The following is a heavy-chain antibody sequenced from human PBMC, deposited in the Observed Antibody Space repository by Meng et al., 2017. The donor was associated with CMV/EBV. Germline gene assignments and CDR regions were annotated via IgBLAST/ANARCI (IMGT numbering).Heavy chain of an antibody. D-gene: IGHD2-21*02. J-gene: IGHJ5*02. CDR3: ARTAQGRNWFDP. Sequence: QVRLVQFGAEVKKPGASVKVSCKASGYTFTSYYMHWVRQAPGQGLEWMGIINPSGGSTSYAQKFRGRVTMTRDTSTSTVYMELSSLRSEDTAVYYCARTAQGRNWFDPWGQGTLVTVSS. CDR1: GYTFTSYY. V-gene: IGHV1-46*01. CDR2: INPSGGST.